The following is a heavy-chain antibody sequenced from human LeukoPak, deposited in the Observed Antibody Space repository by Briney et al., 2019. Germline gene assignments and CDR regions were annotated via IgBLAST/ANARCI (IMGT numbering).Heavy chain of an antibody. V-gene: IGHV3-21*01. D-gene: IGHD2-15*01. J-gene: IGHJ3*02. CDR2: ISSGSSYI. CDR1: GFTLNSYS. CDR3: ARQVGVDDAFDI. Sequence: PGGSLRLSCAASGFTLNSYSMNWVRQAPGKGLEWVSSISSGSSYIFYAVSVKGRFTISRDNAKNSLYLQMNSLRAEDTAVYYCARQVGVDDAFDIWGQGTMVTISS.